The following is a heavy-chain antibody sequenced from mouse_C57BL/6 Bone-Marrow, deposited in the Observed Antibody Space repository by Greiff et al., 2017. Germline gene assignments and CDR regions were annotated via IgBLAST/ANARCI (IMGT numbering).Heavy chain of an antibody. CDR3: ASYYYGPAY. Sequence: EVQGVESGGDLVKPGGSLKLSCAASGFTFSSYGMSWVRQTPDKRLEWVATISSGGSYTYYPDSVKGRFTISRDNAKNTLYLQMSSLKSEDTAMYYCASYYYGPAYWGQGTLVTVSA. CDR2: ISSGGSYT. D-gene: IGHD1-1*01. CDR1: GFTFSSYG. J-gene: IGHJ3*01. V-gene: IGHV5-6*01.